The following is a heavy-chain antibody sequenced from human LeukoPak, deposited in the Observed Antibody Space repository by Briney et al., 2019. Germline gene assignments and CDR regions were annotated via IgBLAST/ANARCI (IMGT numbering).Heavy chain of an antibody. CDR1: GYTFTGYY. J-gene: IGHJ4*02. V-gene: IGHV1-2*02. Sequence: ASVKVSCKASGYTFTGYYMHWVRQAPGQGLEWVGWINPNSGDTNYAQKFQGRVTMTRDTSISTAYMELSRLRSDDTAVYYCANSPTYYYDSSGYLGSFDYWGQGTLVTVSS. CDR2: INPNSGDT. D-gene: IGHD3-22*01. CDR3: ANSPTYYYDSSGYLGSFDY.